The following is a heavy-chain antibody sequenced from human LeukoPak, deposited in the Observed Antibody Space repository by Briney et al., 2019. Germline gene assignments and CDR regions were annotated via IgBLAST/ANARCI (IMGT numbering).Heavy chain of an antibody. CDR2: INHSGST. Sequence: SETLSLTCAVYGGSFSGYYWSWIRQPPGKGLEWIGEINHSGSTNYNPSLKSRVTISVDTSKNQFSLTLSSVTAADTAVYYCARRYNTGWYWNYWGQGTLVTVSS. CDR3: ARRYNTGWYWNY. D-gene: IGHD6-19*01. CDR1: GGSFSGYY. V-gene: IGHV4-34*01. J-gene: IGHJ4*02.